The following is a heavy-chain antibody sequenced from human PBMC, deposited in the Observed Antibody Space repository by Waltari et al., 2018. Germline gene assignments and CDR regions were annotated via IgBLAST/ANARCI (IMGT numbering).Heavy chain of an antibody. CDR2: IEHSGTI. CDR3: ARGGVSSGYYLGPDY. Sequence: QVQLQQWGAGLLKPSETLSLTCAVYGGSFSGYYWSWIRQPPGKGLEWIGEIEHSGTINDNPALKSRVTISADTSKTQFSLRLTSVTAADTAGYYCARGGVSSGYYLGPDYWGQGTLVTVSS. V-gene: IGHV4-34*01. J-gene: IGHJ4*02. CDR1: GGSFSGYY. D-gene: IGHD3-22*01.